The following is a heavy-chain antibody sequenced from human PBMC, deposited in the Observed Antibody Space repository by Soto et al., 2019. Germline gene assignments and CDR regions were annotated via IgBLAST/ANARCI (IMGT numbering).Heavy chain of an antibody. V-gene: IGHV1-69*13. CDR3: ARGIAVAGHYYYGMDV. D-gene: IGHD6-19*01. CDR1: GGTFSSYA. J-gene: IGHJ6*02. Sequence: SVKVSCKASGGTFSSYAISWVRQAPGQGLEWMGGIIPIFGTANYAQKFQGRVTITADESTSTAYMELSSLRSEDTAVYYCARGIAVAGHYYYGMDVWGQGTTVTVSS. CDR2: IIPIFGTA.